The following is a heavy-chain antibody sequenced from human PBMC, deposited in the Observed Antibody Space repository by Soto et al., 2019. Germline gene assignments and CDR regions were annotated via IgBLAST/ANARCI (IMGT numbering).Heavy chain of an antibody. CDR3: AKGRSSGRFGSYYYGMDV. Sequence: QVQLVESGGGVVQPGRSLRLSCAASGFTFRTYGMHWVPQPPGTGLEWVPVISYDGSNKYYADPVKGRFTISRDNSKNTLYLQMNSLRAEDTAVYYCAKGRSSGRFGSYYYGMDVWGQGTTVTVSS. V-gene: IGHV3-30*18. D-gene: IGHD6-19*01. CDR1: GFTFRTYG. CDR2: ISYDGSNK. J-gene: IGHJ6*02.